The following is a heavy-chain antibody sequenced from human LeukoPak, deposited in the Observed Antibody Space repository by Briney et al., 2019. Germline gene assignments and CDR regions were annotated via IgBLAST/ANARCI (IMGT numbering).Heavy chain of an antibody. V-gene: IGHV5-51*01. Sequence: GESLKISCKGSGNTFTNYWIGWVCQLPGKVLEWMGIIYPGDSETRYSPSFQGQVTMSVDKSSSTAYLQWATLKASDTAIYFCARLSTRLLDHWGQGTRVTVSS. D-gene: IGHD3-3*01. J-gene: IGHJ4*02. CDR2: IYPGDSET. CDR1: GNTFTNYW. CDR3: ARLSTRLLDH.